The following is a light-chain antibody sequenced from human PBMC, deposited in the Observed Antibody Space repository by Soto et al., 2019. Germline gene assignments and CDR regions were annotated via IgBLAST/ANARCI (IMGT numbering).Light chain of an antibody. J-gene: IGKJ5*01. Sequence: DIQITHSPASLSTSVGDRVTITFRASQRINIYLNWYRQKPGKAPELLIYSASNLQSGVPSRFSGSGSGTDFTLTISSLQPEDFATYYCKQSFSTPNFGQGTRLEIK. V-gene: IGKV1-39*01. CDR2: SAS. CDR1: QRINIY. CDR3: KQSFSTPN.